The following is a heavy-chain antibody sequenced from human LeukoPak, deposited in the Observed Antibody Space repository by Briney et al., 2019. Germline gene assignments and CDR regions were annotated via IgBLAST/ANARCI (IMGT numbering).Heavy chain of an antibody. CDR2: MYQSGST. V-gene: IGHV4-38-2*02. Sequence: SETLSLTCTVSGDFISSGYYWGWIRQPPGKGLEWIGSMYQSGSTYYNPSLKSRVTISIDTSKNQFSLKLSSVTAADTAVYYCARDQGYCSGGSCYENWIDPWGQGTLVTVSS. D-gene: IGHD2-15*01. CDR3: ARDQGYCSGGSCYENWIDP. J-gene: IGHJ5*02. CDR1: GDFISSGYY.